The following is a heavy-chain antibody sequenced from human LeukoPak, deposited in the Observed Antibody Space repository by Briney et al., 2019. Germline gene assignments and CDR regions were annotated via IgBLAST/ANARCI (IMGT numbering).Heavy chain of an antibody. J-gene: IGHJ4*02. V-gene: IGHV7-4-1*02. CDR2: INTNTGNP. CDR1: GYTFTGYY. CDR3: AREAYSSAYYFDH. Sequence: GASVKVSCKASGYTFTGYYMHWVRQAPGQGLEWMGWINTNTGNPSYARGFTGRFVFSLDTSVSTAYLQISSLKAEDTAVYYCAREAYSSAYYFDHWGQGTLVTVSS. D-gene: IGHD5-18*01.